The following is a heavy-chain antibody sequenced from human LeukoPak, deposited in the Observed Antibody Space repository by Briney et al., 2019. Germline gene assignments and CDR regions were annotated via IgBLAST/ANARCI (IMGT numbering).Heavy chain of an antibody. Sequence: GGSLRLSCAASGFTFSSYGMHWVRQAPGKGLEWVAFIRYDGSNKNYADSVRGRFTISRDNSKNTLYLQMDRLRDEDTAVYYCAKVGIVVVPADRFDYWGQGTLVTVSS. V-gene: IGHV3-30*02. J-gene: IGHJ4*02. CDR3: AKVGIVVVPADRFDY. D-gene: IGHD2-2*01. CDR2: IRYDGSNK. CDR1: GFTFSSYG.